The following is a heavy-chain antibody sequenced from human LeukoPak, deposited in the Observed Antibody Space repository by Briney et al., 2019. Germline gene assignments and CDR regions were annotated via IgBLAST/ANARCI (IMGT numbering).Heavy chain of an antibody. CDR3: SRSQFDY. CDR2: ISGDGTIK. CDR1: GFIFSKSA. J-gene: IGHJ4*02. Sequence: PGGSLRLSCAASGFIFSKSAMSWVRQAPGKGLVWVSRISGDGTIKTYADFVRGRFIVSRDNTKNILHLQMNSLKVEDTATYFCSRSQFDYWGQGVLVTVSS. V-gene: IGHV3-74*03.